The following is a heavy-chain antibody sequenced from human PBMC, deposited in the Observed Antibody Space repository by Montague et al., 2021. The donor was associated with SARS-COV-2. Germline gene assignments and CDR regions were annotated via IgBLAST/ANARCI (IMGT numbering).Heavy chain of an antibody. CDR1: GGSFSSAGSY. V-gene: IGHV4-39*01. J-gene: IGHJ4*02. CDR3: VGTYDVNWYSFDY. D-gene: IGHD2-21*02. Sequence: SETLSLTCCVSGGSFSSAGSYWGWLRQPPGKGLEWIGGLHYAGSAYYNPSLRSRVTISADTSKNQFSLKLNSVTAADTAVYYCVGTYDVNWYSFDYWGQGTLVTVSS. CDR2: LHYAGSA.